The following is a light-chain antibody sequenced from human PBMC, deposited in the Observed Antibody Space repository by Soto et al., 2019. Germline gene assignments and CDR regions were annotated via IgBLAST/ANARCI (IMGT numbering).Light chain of an antibody. CDR2: RVI. Sequence: QSALTQPASVXXSPGQSITISCTGTSSDIGRYDYVSWYQQFPGKAPKLMIYRVINRPSGVSDRFSGSKSGNSASLSISGLQPEDEASYFCGSYTSATTWVFGGGTKVTVL. J-gene: IGLJ3*02. V-gene: IGLV2-14*03. CDR1: SSDIGRYDY. CDR3: GSYTSATTWV.